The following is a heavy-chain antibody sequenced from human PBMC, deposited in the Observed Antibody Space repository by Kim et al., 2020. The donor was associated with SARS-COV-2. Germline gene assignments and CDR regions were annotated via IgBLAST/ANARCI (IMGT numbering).Heavy chain of an antibody. V-gene: IGHV3-53*04. Sequence: GGSLRLSCAASGFTVSSNYMTWVRQAPGKGLEWVSVINSGGSRYYADSVKGRFTISRHNSNNTLYLQMNSLRAEDTAVYYCASPSIASLSAAMDLWGQGTTVTVSS. J-gene: IGHJ6*02. CDR3: ASPSIASLSAAMDL. D-gene: IGHD2-2*01. CDR2: INSGGSR. CDR1: GFTVSSNY.